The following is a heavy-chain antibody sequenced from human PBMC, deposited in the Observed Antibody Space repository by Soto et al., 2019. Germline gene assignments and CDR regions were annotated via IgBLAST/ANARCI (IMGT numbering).Heavy chain of an antibody. D-gene: IGHD1-26*01. CDR2: INWNGGST. CDR3: ASGIVGATTYGMDV. Sequence: EVQLVESGGGVVRPGGSLRLSCAASGFTFDDYGMSWVRQAPGKGLEWVSGINWNGGSTGYADSVKGRFTISRDNAKNALYLQMTSLRAEDTALYYCASGIVGATTYGMDVWGQGTTVTVSS. J-gene: IGHJ6*02. V-gene: IGHV3-20*04. CDR1: GFTFDDYG.